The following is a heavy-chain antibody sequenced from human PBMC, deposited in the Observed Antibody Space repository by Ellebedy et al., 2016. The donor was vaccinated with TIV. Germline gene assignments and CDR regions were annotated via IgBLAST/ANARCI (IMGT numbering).Heavy chain of an antibody. CDR2: IWYDGSNK. D-gene: IGHD3-16*01. V-gene: IGHV3-33*08. CDR3: VTWGQSYGR. J-gene: IGHJ4*02. CDR1: GITFSSYG. Sequence: GGSLRLSCAASGITFSSYGMHWVRQAPGKGLEWVAVIWYDGSNKYYADSVKGRLPISRANSKRSLLLKMNSLKVDDTAVYYCVTWGQSYGRWGQGSLVTISS.